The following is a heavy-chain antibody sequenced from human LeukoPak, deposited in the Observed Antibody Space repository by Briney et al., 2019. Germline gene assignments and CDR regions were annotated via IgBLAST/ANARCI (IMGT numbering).Heavy chain of an antibody. Sequence: GGSLRLSCAASGFTFSNYAMSWVRQAPGKGLERVSGIGGSGGSTYYADSVKGRFTISRDNSKNTLYLEMNSLRADDTAFYSCAKDNYYGSGSPHAFAIWGQGTMVTVSS. CDR1: GFTFSNYA. CDR3: AKDNYYGSGSPHAFAI. V-gene: IGHV3-23*01. D-gene: IGHD3-10*01. J-gene: IGHJ3*02. CDR2: IGGSGGST.